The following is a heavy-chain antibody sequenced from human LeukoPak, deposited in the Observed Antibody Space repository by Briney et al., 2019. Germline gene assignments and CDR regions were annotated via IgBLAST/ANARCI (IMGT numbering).Heavy chain of an antibody. CDR3: ARACGSGSYYDY. CDR1: GFTFSSYA. V-gene: IGHV3-64*01. J-gene: IGHJ4*02. D-gene: IGHD3-10*01. Sequence: GGSLRLSCAASGFTFSSYAMHWVRQAPGKGLEYVSAISSTGGTTYYANSVKGRFTISRDNSKNTLYLQMGSLRAEDMAVYFCARACGSGSYYDYWGQGTLVTVSS. CDR2: ISSTGGTT.